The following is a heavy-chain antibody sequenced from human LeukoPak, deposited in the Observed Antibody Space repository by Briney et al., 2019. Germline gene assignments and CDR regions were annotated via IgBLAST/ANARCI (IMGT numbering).Heavy chain of an antibody. CDR2: IKKTGSET. Sequence: GGSLRLSCAASGFTFSHFWMSWVRQAPGKGLEWVAYIKKTGSETYYVDSVKGRFTITRDNTRNSLFLQMYSLRAEDTAVYFCARDLIVGAAIDYWGQGTLVTVSP. CDR3: ARDLIVGAAIDY. J-gene: IGHJ4*02. CDR1: GFTFSHFW. V-gene: IGHV3-7*01. D-gene: IGHD1-26*01.